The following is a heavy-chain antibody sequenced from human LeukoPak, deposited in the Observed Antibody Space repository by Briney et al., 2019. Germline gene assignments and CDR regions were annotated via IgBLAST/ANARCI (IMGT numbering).Heavy chain of an antibody. CDR3: AREASGYSYGLDAFDI. CDR1: GFTFSSYG. D-gene: IGHD5-18*01. CDR2: ISGSGGST. J-gene: IGHJ3*02. V-gene: IGHV3-23*01. Sequence: GGSLRLSCAASGFTFSSYGMSWVRQAPGKGLEWVSAISGSGGSTYYADSVKGRFTISRDNSKNTLYLQMNSLRGEDTAVYYCAREASGYSYGLDAFDIWGQGTTVTVSS.